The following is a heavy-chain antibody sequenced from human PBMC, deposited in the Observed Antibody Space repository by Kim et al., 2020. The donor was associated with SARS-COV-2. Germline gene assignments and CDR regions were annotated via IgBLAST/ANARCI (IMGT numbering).Heavy chain of an antibody. CDR2: INHSGST. J-gene: IGHJ4*02. CDR1: GGSFSGYY. V-gene: IGHV4-34*01. D-gene: IGHD5-12*01. Sequence: SETLSLTCAVYGGSFSGYYWSWIRQPPGKGLEWIGEINHSGSTNYNPSLKSRVTISVDTSKNQFSLKLSSVTAADTAVYYFARARDGSKLDYWGQGTLVT. CDR3: ARARDGSKLDY.